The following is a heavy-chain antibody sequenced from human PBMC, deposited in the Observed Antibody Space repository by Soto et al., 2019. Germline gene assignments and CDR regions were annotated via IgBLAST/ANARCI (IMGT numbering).Heavy chain of an antibody. CDR1: GFTFSNAW. CDR2: IKSKTDGGTT. Sequence: EVQLVESGGGLVKPGGSLRLSCAASGFTFSNAWMNWVRQAPGKGLEWVGRIKSKTDGGTTDYAAPVKGRFTISRDDSKNTLYLQMNSLKTEDTAVYYCTTDRITMIVVVTNQYYFDYWGQGTLVTVSS. CDR3: TTDRITMIVVVTNQYYFDY. D-gene: IGHD3-22*01. V-gene: IGHV3-15*07. J-gene: IGHJ4*02.